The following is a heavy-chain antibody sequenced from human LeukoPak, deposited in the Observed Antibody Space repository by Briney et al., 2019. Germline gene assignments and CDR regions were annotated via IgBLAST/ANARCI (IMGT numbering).Heavy chain of an antibody. CDR2: TFYRSKWYY. D-gene: IGHD3-10*01. V-gene: IGHV6-1*01. CDR3: ARENTLVRGTRNPFDY. Sequence: PSQTLSLTCAISGDSVSSNDAAWNWIGQSPSRGLEWLGRTFYRSKWYYDSAVSVKSRITINPDTSKNQFSLQLNSVTPEDTAVYYCARENTLVRGTRNPFDYWGRGTLVTVSS. J-gene: IGHJ4*02. CDR1: GDSVSSNDAA.